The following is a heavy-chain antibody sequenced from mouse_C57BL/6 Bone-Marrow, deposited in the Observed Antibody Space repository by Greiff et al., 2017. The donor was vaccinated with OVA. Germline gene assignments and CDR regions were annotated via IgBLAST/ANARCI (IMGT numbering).Heavy chain of an antibody. CDR2: INPGSGGT. CDR1: GYAFTNYL. V-gene: IGHV1-54*01. CDR3: VTTVVATYYYAMDY. Sequence: VKLQQSGAELVRPGTSVKVSCKASGYAFTNYLIEWVKQRPGQGLEWIGVINPGSGGTNYNEKFKGKATLTADKSSSTAYMQLSSLTSEDSAVYFCVTTVVATYYYAMDYWGQGTSVTVSS. D-gene: IGHD1-1*01. J-gene: IGHJ4*01.